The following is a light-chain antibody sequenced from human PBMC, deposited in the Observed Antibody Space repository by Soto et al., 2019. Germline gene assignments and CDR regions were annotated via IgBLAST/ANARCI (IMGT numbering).Light chain of an antibody. J-gene: IGLJ1*01. CDR1: SSDVGGYNY. CDR2: EVS. Sequence: QSVLTQPASVSESPGQSITISCTGTSSDVGGYNYVSWYQQHPGKAPKLMIYEVSNRPSGVSNRFSGSKSGNTASLTISGLQAEDEADYYCSSYTSSSTLVFGTGTKVTLL. V-gene: IGLV2-14*01. CDR3: SSYTSSSTLV.